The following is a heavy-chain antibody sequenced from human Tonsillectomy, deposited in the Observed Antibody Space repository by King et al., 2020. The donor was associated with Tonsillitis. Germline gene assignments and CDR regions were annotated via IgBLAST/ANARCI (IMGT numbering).Heavy chain of an antibody. CDR2: ISGSGGST. V-gene: IGHV3-23*04. CDR3: ARANEARTIFGVVIVDAFDI. CDR1: GFTFSSYA. J-gene: IGHJ3*02. Sequence: VQLVESGGDLVQPGGSLRLSCAASGFTFSSYAMTWVRQAPGKGLEWVSGISGSGGSTYHADSVKGRFTISRDNSKHTLFLQMNSLRAEDTAVYYCARANEARTIFGVVIVDAFDIWGQGTMVTVSS. D-gene: IGHD3-3*01.